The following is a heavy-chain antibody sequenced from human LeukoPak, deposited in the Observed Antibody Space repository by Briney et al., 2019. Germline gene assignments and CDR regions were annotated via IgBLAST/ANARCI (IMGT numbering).Heavy chain of an antibody. V-gene: IGHV1-69*13. CDR3: ARGLYDFWSGRNWFDP. J-gene: IGHJ5*02. Sequence: SVKVSCKASGGTFSSYAISWVRQAPGQGLEWMGGIIPIFGTANYAQKFQGRVTITADESTSTAYMELSSLRSEDTAVYYCARGLYDFWSGRNWFDPWGQGTLVTVSP. CDR1: GGTFSSYA. D-gene: IGHD3-3*01. CDR2: IIPIFGTA.